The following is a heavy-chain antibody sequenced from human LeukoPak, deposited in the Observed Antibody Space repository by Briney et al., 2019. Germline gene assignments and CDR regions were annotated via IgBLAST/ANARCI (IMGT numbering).Heavy chain of an antibody. V-gene: IGHV4-34*01. Sequence: SETLSLTCAVYGGSFSGYYWSWIRQPPGKGLEWIGEINHSGSTNYNPSLKSRVTISVDTSKNQFSLKLSSVTAADTAVYYCARGIAARLKSYYYYGMDVWGQGTTVTVSS. CDR2: INHSGST. CDR1: GGSFSGYY. CDR3: ARGIAARLKSYYYYGMDV. J-gene: IGHJ6*02. D-gene: IGHD6-6*01.